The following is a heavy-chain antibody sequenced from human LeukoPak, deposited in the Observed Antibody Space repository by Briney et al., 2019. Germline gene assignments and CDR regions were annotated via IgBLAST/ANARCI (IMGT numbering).Heavy chain of an antibody. CDR2: IYTSGST. V-gene: IGHV4-61*02. J-gene: IGHJ5*02. CDR3: ARDRGKGFLKPGVFDP. CDR1: GGSISSGSYY. D-gene: IGHD3-10*01. Sequence: SETLSLTCTVSGGSISSGSYYWSWIRQPAGKGLEWIGRIYTSGSTNYNPSLKSRVTISVDTSKNQFSLKLSSVTAADTAVYYCARDRGKGFLKPGVFDPWGQGTLVTVSS.